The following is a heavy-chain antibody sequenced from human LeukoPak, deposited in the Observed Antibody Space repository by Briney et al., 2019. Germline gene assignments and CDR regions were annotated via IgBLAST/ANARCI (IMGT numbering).Heavy chain of an antibody. V-gene: IGHV5-51*01. D-gene: IGHD4-23*01. CDR2: IYPGDSDT. J-gene: IGHJ3*02. Sequence: GASLKISCKGSGYSFTSYWIGWVRRMPGKGLEWMGIIYPGDSDTRYSPSFQGQVTISADKSISTAYLQWSSLKASDTAMYYCARHVDYGGNSGMNAFDIWGQGTMVTVSS. CDR3: ARHVDYGGNSGMNAFDI. CDR1: GYSFTSYW.